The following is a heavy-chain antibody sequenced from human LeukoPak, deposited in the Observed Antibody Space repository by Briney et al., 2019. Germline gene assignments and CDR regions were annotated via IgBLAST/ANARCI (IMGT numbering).Heavy chain of an antibody. V-gene: IGHV3-23*01. CDR2: ISDSGGST. CDR1: GFTFSSYA. Sequence: GGPLRLSCAASGFTFSSYAMSWVRQAPGKGLEWVSAISDSGGSTYYADSVKGRFTISRDNSKNTLYLQMNSLRAEDTAVYYCAKFGQYSGSWQFDYWGQGTLVTVSS. J-gene: IGHJ4*02. CDR3: AKFGQYSGSWQFDY. D-gene: IGHD1-26*01.